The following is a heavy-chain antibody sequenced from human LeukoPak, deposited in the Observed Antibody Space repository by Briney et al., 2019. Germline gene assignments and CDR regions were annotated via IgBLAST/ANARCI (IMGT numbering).Heavy chain of an antibody. D-gene: IGHD3-3*01. CDR2: ISGSGGST. CDR1: GFTFSSYA. J-gene: IGHJ4*02. V-gene: IGHV3-23*01. Sequence: GGSLRLSCAASGFTFSSYAMSWVRQAPGKGLEWVSTISGSGGSTYYADSVKGRFTISRDNSKNTLYLQMNSLRAEDTAVYYCAKDPRPYYDVPVGYWGQGTLVTVSP. CDR3: AKDPRPYYDVPVGY.